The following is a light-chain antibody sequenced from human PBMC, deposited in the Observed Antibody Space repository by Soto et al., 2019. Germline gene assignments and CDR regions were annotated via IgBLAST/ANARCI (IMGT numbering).Light chain of an antibody. Sequence: EIVMTQSPATLSVSPGERAPLSCRASQSVNTNLAWYQQKPGQAPRLLIYGASTRATGIPARFSGSGSGTEFTLPISSLQSEDFAVYYCQQYNVWPLTFGGGTKVEIK. CDR2: GAS. CDR3: QQYNVWPLT. J-gene: IGKJ4*01. V-gene: IGKV3-15*01. CDR1: QSVNTN.